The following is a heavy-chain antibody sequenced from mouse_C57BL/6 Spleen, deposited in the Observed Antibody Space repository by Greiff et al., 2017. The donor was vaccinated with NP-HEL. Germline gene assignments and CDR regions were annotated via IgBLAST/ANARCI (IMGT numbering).Heavy chain of an antibody. V-gene: IGHV1-64*01. D-gene: IGHD2-5*01. CDR3: PHSNLYAMDY. J-gene: IGHJ4*01. CDR2: IHPNSGST. Sequence: QVQLQQPGAELVKPGASVKLSCKASGYTFTSYWMHWVKQRPGQGLEWIGMIHPNSGSTNYNEKFKSKATLTVDKSSSTAYMQLSSLTSEDSAVYYCPHSNLYAMDYWGQGTSVTVSS. CDR1: GYTFTSYW.